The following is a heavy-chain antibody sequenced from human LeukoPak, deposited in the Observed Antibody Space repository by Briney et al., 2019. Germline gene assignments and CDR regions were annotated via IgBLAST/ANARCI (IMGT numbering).Heavy chain of an antibody. Sequence: ASVKVSCTASGYTFTSYGISWVRQAPGQGLEWMGWISAYNGNTNYAQKLQGRVTMTTDTSTSTAYMELRSLRSDDTAVYYCAGIFGFYCSSTSCYGDYFDYWGQGTLVTVSS. D-gene: IGHD2-2*01. V-gene: IGHV1-18*04. CDR3: AGIFGFYCSSTSCYGDYFDY. CDR1: GYTFTSYG. J-gene: IGHJ4*02. CDR2: ISAYNGNT.